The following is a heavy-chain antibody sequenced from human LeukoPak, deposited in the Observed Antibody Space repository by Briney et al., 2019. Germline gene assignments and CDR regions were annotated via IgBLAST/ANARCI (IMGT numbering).Heavy chain of an antibody. V-gene: IGHV3-30-3*01. CDR3: ARDVVGSSNNGMDV. D-gene: IGHD6-13*01. CDR1: GFTFSSYA. Sequence: GGSLRLSCAASGFTFSSYAMHWARQAPGKGREWVAVISYDGSNKYYADSVKGRFTISRDNSKNTLYLQMNSLRAEDTAVYYCARDVVGSSNNGMDVWGQGTTVTVSS. CDR2: ISYDGSNK. J-gene: IGHJ6*02.